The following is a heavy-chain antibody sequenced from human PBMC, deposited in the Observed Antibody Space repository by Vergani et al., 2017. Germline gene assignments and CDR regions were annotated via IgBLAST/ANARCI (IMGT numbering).Heavy chain of an antibody. CDR1: GFDFSIYS. V-gene: IGHV3-21*04. CDR3: ARLSYDTTPYLQGGYDC. Sequence: EVQMVESGGGLVKPGESLRLSCAASGFDFSIYSLSWVRQAPGKGLEWVASIKATPDKTYYADSMKGRFTVSRDNSKNMLYLQMNSLRAEDTAVYYCARLSYDTTPYLQGGYDCWGQGTLVSVSS. CDR2: IKATPDKT. J-gene: IGHJ4*02. D-gene: IGHD3-22*01.